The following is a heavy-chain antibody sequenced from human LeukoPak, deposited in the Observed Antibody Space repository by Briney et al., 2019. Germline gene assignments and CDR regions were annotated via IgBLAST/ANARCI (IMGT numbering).Heavy chain of an antibody. CDR3: ARAPSEIGGYYPEYFRH. CDR1: GFTFSSYW. J-gene: IGHJ1*01. D-gene: IGHD3-22*01. V-gene: IGHV3-7*01. CDR2: IKQDGSEK. Sequence: GGSLRLSCAASGFTFSSYWMSWVRQAPGKGLEWVANIKQDGSEKYYVDSVKGRFTISRDNAKNTVSLQMNSLRAEDTGVYYCARAPSEIGGYYPEYFRHWGQGTLVTVSS.